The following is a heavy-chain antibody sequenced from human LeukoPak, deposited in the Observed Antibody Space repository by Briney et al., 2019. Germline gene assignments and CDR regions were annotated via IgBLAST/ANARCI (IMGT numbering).Heavy chain of an antibody. D-gene: IGHD2-8*02. Sequence: KSSETLSLTCAVYGGSFSGYYWSWIRQHPGKGLERIGEINHSGSTNYNPSLKSRVTISVDTSKNQFSLKLSSVTAADTAVYYCARVPDGGNDAFDIWGQGTMVTVSS. CDR3: ARVPDGGNDAFDI. J-gene: IGHJ3*02. V-gene: IGHV4-34*01. CDR2: INHSGST. CDR1: GGSFSGYY.